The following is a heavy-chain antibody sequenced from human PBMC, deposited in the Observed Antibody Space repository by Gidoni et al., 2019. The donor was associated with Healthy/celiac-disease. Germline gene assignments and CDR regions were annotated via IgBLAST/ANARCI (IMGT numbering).Heavy chain of an antibody. CDR2: ISSSSSTI. Sequence: EVQLVESGGGLVQPGGSLRLSCAASGFTFSSYSMNWVRQAPGKGLEWVSYISSSSSTIYYADSVKGRFTISRDNAKNSLYLQMNSLRDEDTAVYYCARENTIFGVVTHLGDYGMDVWGQGTTVTVSS. CDR3: ARENTIFGVVTHLGDYGMDV. D-gene: IGHD3-3*01. CDR1: GFTFSSYS. V-gene: IGHV3-48*02. J-gene: IGHJ6*02.